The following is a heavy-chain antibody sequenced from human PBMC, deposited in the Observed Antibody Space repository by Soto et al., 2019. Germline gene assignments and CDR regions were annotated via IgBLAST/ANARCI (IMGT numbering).Heavy chain of an antibody. D-gene: IGHD6-19*01. CDR2: ISSSGST. Sequence: QPQLQESGPGLVKPSETLSLMCTVSGDSISSSPYYWGWIRQPPGKCLEWIATISSSGSTYYNPSLRSRVTISVDTSKNQFSLKVSSVTAADTAVYYCARCSYSSGWYDRWGQGTLVTVSS. CDR3: ARCSYSSGWYDR. V-gene: IGHV4-39*01. J-gene: IGHJ5*02. CDR1: GDSISSSPYY.